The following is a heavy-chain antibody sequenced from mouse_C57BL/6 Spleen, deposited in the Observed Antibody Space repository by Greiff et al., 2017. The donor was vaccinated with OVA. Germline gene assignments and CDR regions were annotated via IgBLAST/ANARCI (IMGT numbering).Heavy chain of an antibody. D-gene: IGHD2-4*01. CDR2: ISYDGSN. V-gene: IGHV3-6*01. CDR1: GYSITSGYY. Sequence: EVKLMESGPGLVKPSQSLSLTCSVTGYSITSGYYWNWIRQFPGNKLEWMGYISYDGSNNYNPSLKNRISITRDTSKNQFFLKLNSVTTEDTATYYCASTPYDYDLWFAYWGQGTLVTVSA. J-gene: IGHJ3*01. CDR3: ASTPYDYDLWFAY.